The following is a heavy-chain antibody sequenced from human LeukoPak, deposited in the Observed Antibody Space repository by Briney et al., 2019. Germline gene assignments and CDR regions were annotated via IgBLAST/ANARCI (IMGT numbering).Heavy chain of an antibody. CDR1: GFTFSSYA. V-gene: IGHV3-23*01. J-gene: IGHJ4*02. CDR3: AKTYDFWSGYPEDY. Sequence: PGGSLRLSCAASGFTFSSYAMSWVSQAPGKGLEWVFAISGSGGSTYYADSVKGRFTISGDNSKNTLYLQMNSLRAEDTAVYYCAKTYDFWSGYPEDYWGQGTLVTVSS. D-gene: IGHD3-3*01. CDR2: ISGSGGST.